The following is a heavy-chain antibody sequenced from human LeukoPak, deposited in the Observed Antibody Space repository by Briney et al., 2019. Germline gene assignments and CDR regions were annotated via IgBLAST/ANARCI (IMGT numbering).Heavy chain of an antibody. CDR1: GYTFTSYD. V-gene: IGHV1-8*01. CDR2: MNPNSGNT. Sequence: GSVKVSCKASGYTFTSYDINWVRQATGQGLEWMGWMNPNSGNTGYAQKFQGRVTMTRNTSISTAYMELSSLRSEDTAVYYCARGRSPQLKPYYYGMDVWGQGTTVTVSS. D-gene: IGHD1-1*01. J-gene: IGHJ6*02. CDR3: ARGRSPQLKPYYYGMDV.